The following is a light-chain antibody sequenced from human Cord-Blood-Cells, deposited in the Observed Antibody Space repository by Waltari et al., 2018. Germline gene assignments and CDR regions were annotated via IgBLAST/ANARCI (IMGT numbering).Light chain of an antibody. CDR2: DAS. J-gene: IGKJ2*01. Sequence: DIQMTQSPSSLAASVQSRVTITCQASQDISNYLNWYQQKPGKAPKPLIYDASNLETGVPSRFSGSGSGTDFTFTISSLQPEDIATCYCQQYDNLRNTFGQGTKLEIK. CDR1: QDISNY. CDR3: QQYDNLRNT. V-gene: IGKV1-33*01.